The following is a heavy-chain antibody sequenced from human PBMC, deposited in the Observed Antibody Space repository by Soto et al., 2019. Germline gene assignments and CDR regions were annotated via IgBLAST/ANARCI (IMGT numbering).Heavy chain of an antibody. V-gene: IGHV3-73*01. D-gene: IGHD3-22*01. CDR1: GFVFKDSS. Sequence: GGSLRLSSAASGFVFKDSSIHWVRQASGKGLEWVGRIRDRAYNYATSYAASVKGRFTISRDDSSNTAFLQMNSLKTEDTAIYYCTRLISAAQDYWGQGTRVTVSS. CDR2: IRDRAYNYAT. CDR3: TRLISAAQDY. J-gene: IGHJ4*02.